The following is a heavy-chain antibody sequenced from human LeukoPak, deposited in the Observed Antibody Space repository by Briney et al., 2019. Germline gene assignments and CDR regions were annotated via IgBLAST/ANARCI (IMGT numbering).Heavy chain of an antibody. Sequence: PSETLSLTCTVSGVSINTYFWSWIRQPPGKGLEWTGYVYYNGITNYNPSLKSRVSISLDTSKNQFSLRLNSVTAAETAVYYCASQLGGTTFHWGQGTLVTVSS. J-gene: IGHJ4*02. CDR3: ASQLGGTTFH. CDR2: VYYNGIT. D-gene: IGHD1/OR15-1a*01. CDR1: GVSINTYF. V-gene: IGHV4-59*01.